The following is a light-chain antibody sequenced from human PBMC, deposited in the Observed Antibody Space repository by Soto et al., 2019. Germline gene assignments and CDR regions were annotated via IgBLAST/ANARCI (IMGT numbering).Light chain of an antibody. CDR3: QQYGRSPKT. Sequence: VLTQSPGTLSLSPGERATLSCRASQSVTSHLAWYQQKPGQAPRLLIDGASSRATGIPDRFSGSGSGTDFNLTISRLEPEDFAVYYCQQYGRSPKTFGQGTKVDI. V-gene: IGKV3-20*01. CDR1: QSVTSH. J-gene: IGKJ1*01. CDR2: GAS.